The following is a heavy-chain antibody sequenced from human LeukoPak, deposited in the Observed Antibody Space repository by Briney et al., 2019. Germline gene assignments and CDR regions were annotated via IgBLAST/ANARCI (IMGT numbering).Heavy chain of an antibody. V-gene: IGHV4-61*05. J-gene: IGHJ2*01. D-gene: IGHD1-14*01. Sequence: KPSETLSLTCTVSGGSISSSSYYWSWIRQPPGKGLEYIGYIYYSGNTNSNPSLNSRVTISVDTSKNQFSLKLSSVTAADTAVYYCARRGSGASLEYYFDLWGRGTLVTVSS. CDR1: GGSISSSSYY. CDR3: ARRGSGASLEYYFDL. CDR2: IYYSGNT.